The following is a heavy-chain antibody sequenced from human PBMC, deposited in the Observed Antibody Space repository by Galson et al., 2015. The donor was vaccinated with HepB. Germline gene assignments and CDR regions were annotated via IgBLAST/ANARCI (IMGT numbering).Heavy chain of an antibody. D-gene: IGHD5-12*01. J-gene: IGHJ4*02. CDR3: AKGRPERPPEHRGYDLPDY. CDR1: GFTFSSYA. Sequence: SLRLSCAASGFTFSSYAMNWVRQAPGKGLEWVSGIGVNDGSIYYANSVKGQFTISRDNSKNTLYLQVNSLRVEDTAIYYCAKGRPERPPEHRGYDLPDYWGQGTLVTVSS. CDR2: IGVNDGSI. V-gene: IGHV3-23*01.